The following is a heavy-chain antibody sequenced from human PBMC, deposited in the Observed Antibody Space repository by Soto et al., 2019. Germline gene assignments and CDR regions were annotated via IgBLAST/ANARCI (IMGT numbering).Heavy chain of an antibody. CDR2: ISWNSGSI. J-gene: IGHJ6*02. V-gene: IGHV3-9*01. CDR3: ATEGSWYYYGMDV. D-gene: IGHD6-13*01. Sequence: GGSLRLSCAASGFTFDDYAMHWVRQAPGKGLEWVSGISWNSGSIGYADSVKGRFTISRDNAKNSLYLQMNSLRAEDTALYYCATEGSWYYYGMDVWGQGTTVTVSS. CDR1: GFTFDDYA.